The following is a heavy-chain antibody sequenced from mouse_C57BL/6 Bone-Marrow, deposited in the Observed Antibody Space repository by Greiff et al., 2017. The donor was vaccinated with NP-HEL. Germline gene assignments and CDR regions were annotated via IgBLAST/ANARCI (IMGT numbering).Heavy chain of an antibody. CDR3: ARYSNYGY. V-gene: IGHV5-4*01. CDR2: ISDGGSYT. Sequence: VQLKESGGGLVKPGGSLKLSCAASGFTFSSYAMSWVRQTPEKRLEWVATISDGGSYTYYPDNVKGRFTISRDNAKNNLYLQMSHLKSEDTAMYYCARYSNYGYWGQGTTLTVSS. J-gene: IGHJ2*01. CDR1: GFTFSSYA. D-gene: IGHD2-5*01.